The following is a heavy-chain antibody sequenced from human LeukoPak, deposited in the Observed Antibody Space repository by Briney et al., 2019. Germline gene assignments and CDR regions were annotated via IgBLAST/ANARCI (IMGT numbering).Heavy chain of an antibody. CDR2: ISGSGAGT. CDR3: AKDHDSRHYFDY. Sequence: GGSLRLSCAASGFTFRNYAMSWVRQAPGKGLEWVSTISGSGAGTYYADSVKGWFTISRDNSKNTLYLQMNSLRAEDTAVYYCAKDHDSRHYFDYWGLGTLVTVSS. CDR1: GFTFRNYA. V-gene: IGHV3-23*01. D-gene: IGHD3-3*01. J-gene: IGHJ4*02.